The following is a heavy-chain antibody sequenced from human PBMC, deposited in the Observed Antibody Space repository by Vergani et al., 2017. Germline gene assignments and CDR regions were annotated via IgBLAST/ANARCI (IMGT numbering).Heavy chain of an antibody. D-gene: IGHD3-3*01. V-gene: IGHV4-30-2*01. CDR1: GGSISSGGYS. CDR2: IYHSGST. Sequence: QVQLQESGPGLVKPSQTLSLTCAVSGGSISSGGYSWSWIRQPPGKGLEWIGYIYHSGSTYYNPSLKSRVTISVDRSKNQFSLKLSSVTAADTAVYYCARGQYYDFWSGINWFDPWGQGTLVTVSS. J-gene: IGHJ5*02. CDR3: ARGQYYDFWSGINWFDP.